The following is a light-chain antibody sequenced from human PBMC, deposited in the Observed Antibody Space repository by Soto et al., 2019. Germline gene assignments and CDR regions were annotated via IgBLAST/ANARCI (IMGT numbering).Light chain of an antibody. CDR1: SSNIGSNT. CDR2: SNN. J-gene: IGLJ1*01. Sequence: QAVVTQPPSASGTPGQRVTISCSGSSSNIGSNTVNWYQQLPGTAPKLLIYSNNQRPSGVPDRFSGSKSGTSASLAISGLQSEDEADYYCAAWDDSLNANYVFGTGTKVNVL. V-gene: IGLV1-44*01. CDR3: AAWDDSLNANYV.